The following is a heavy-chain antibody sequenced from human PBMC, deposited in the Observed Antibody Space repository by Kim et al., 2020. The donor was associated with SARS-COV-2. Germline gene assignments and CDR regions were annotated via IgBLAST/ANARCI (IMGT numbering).Heavy chain of an antibody. V-gene: IGHV3-74*01. CDR3: ARSMKDIVVVPAALIDY. Sequence: VEGRFTISRDNAKNTLYLQMNRLRAEDTAVYYCARSMKDIVVVPAALIDYWGQGTLVTVSS. D-gene: IGHD2-2*01. J-gene: IGHJ4*02.